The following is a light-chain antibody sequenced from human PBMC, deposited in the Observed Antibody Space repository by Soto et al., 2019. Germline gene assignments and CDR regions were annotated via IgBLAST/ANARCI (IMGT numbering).Light chain of an antibody. CDR2: AAS. Sequence: DIQMTQSPSSLSASVGDRITITCRASPSISNYLNWYQQKPGKAPKLLIYAASSLQSGVPSRFSGSGSGTDFTLTIGSLQPEDFATYSCQQSYSMPRTFGQGTRWIS. V-gene: IGKV1-39*01. J-gene: IGKJ1*01. CDR1: PSISNY. CDR3: QQSYSMPRT.